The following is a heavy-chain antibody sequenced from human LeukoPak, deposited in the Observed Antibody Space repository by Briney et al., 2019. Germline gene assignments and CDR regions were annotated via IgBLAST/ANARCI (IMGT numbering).Heavy chain of an antibody. V-gene: IGHV1-46*01. CDR2: INPSGSST. Sequence: ASVKVSCKASGYTFITYYIHWVRQAPGQGLEGMGIINPSGSSTNYAQKFQGRVTMTRDTSTSTVFMELSSLRSEDTAVYFCARGPPGRVYDTSKRGLFDPWGQGTLVTVSS. CDR3: ARGPPGRVYDTSKRGLFDP. CDR1: GYTFITYY. D-gene: IGHD3-22*01. J-gene: IGHJ5*02.